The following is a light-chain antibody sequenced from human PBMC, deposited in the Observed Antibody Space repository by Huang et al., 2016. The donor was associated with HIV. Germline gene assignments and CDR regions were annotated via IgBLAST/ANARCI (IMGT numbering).Light chain of an antibody. CDR1: QDIANH. J-gene: IGKJ3*01. CDR3: QKYNSAPRT. V-gene: IGKV1-27*01. Sequence: DIQMTQSPSSLSASVGDRVTISCRASQDIANHLAWYQQRPGKAPKLLIYAASALQSGVPSLFSGSGSGTEFSLTISSLQPEDVATYFCQKYNSAPRTFGPGTKVEIK. CDR2: AAS.